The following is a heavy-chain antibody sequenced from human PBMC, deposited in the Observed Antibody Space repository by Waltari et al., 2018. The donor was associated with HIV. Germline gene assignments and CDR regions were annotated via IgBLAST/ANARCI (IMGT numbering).Heavy chain of an antibody. D-gene: IGHD3-22*01. Sequence: EVQLVQSGAEVKKPGESLKISCKGSGYSFTSYWIGWCRQMRGKGLEWMGIIYPGDSDTRYSPSFQGQVTISADKSISTAYLQWSSLKASDTAMYYCARHQYYYDSSGYYYFDYWGQGTLVTVSS. CDR1: GYSFTSYW. J-gene: IGHJ4*02. CDR3: ARHQYYYDSSGYYYFDY. V-gene: IGHV5-51*01. CDR2: IYPGDSDT.